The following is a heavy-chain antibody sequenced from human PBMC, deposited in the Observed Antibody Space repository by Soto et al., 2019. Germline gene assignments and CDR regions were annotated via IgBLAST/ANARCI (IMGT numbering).Heavy chain of an antibody. CDR2: IYYSGST. CDR3: ARGYYGSGNYYNPTRGMDV. Sequence: QVQLQESGPGLVKPSQTLSLTCTVSGGSISSGGYYWSWIRQHPGKGLEWIGYIYYSGSTYYNPSLKSRVTISVDTSKNQFYLKLSSVTAADTAVYWCARGYYGSGNYYNPTRGMDVWGQGTTVTVSS. J-gene: IGHJ6*02. CDR1: GGSISSGGYY. D-gene: IGHD3-10*01. V-gene: IGHV4-31*03.